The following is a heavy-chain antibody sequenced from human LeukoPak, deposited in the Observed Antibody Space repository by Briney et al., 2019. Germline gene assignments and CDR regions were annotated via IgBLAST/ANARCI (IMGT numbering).Heavy chain of an antibody. CDR1: GYTFTSYY. Sequence: ASVKVSCKASGYTFTSYYMHWVRQAPGQGLEWMGIINPSGGSTSYAQKFQGRVTMTRDTSTSTAYMELRSLRSDDTAVYYCARQPGSGFYYYYMDVWGKGTTVTVSS. V-gene: IGHV1-46*01. J-gene: IGHJ6*03. CDR3: ARQPGSGFYYYYMDV. D-gene: IGHD3-10*01. CDR2: INPSGGST.